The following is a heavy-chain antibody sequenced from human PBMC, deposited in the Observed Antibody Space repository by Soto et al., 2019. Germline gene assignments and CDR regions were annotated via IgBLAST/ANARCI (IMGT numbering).Heavy chain of an antibody. CDR3: AKAVAGLYYFDY. D-gene: IGHD6-19*01. Sequence: GGSLRLSCAACGFTFCSYGMHWVRQAPGKGLEWVAVIWYDGSNKYYADSVKGRFTISRDNSKNTLYLQMNSLRAEDTAVYYCAKAVAGLYYFDYWGQGALLTVSS. V-gene: IGHV3-33*06. CDR2: IWYDGSNK. CDR1: GFTFCSYG. J-gene: IGHJ4*02.